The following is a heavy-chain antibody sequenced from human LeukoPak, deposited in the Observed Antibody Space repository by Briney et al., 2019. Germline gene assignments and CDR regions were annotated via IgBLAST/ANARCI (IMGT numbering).Heavy chain of an antibody. Sequence: PGGSLRLSCAASGFTFDDYAMHWVRQAPGKGLEWVSGISWNRGSIGYADSVKGRFTISRDNAKNSLYLQMNSLRAEDTAFYYCAKSVAGTTGSDFDYWGQGTLVTVSS. CDR2: ISWNRGSI. J-gene: IGHJ4*02. CDR1: GFTFDDYA. CDR3: AKSVAGTTGSDFDY. D-gene: IGHD1-1*01. V-gene: IGHV3-9*01.